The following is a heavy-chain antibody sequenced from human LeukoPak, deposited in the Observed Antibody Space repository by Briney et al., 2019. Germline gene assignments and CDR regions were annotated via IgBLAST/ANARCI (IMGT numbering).Heavy chain of an antibody. Sequence: ASVKVSCKASGYTFTSYYMHWVRQAPGQGLEWMGIINPSGGSTSYAQKFQGRVTMTRDTSTSTVYMELSSLRSEDTAVYYCARAGARRGLFRLEWSARSYFDYWGQGTLVTVSS. CDR3: ARAGARRGLFRLEWSARSYFDY. D-gene: IGHD3-3*01. V-gene: IGHV1-46*01. CDR2: INPSGGST. CDR1: GYTFTSYY. J-gene: IGHJ4*02.